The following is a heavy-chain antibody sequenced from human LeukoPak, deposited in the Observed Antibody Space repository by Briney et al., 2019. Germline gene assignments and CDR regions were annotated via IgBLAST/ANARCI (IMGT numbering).Heavy chain of an antibody. CDR1: GGSISSYY. J-gene: IGHJ4*02. CDR3: ARTGPRASNYFDY. V-gene: IGHV4-59*08. Sequence: SETLSLTCTVSGGSISSYYWSWIRQPPGKGLEWIEYIYYSGSTNYNPSIKSRVTISVDTSKNQFSLKLSSVTAADTAVYYCARTGPRASNYFDYWGQGTLVTVSS. D-gene: IGHD1-14*01. CDR2: IYYSGST.